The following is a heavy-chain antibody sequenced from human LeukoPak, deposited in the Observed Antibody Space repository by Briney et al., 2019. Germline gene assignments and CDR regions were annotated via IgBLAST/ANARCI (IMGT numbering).Heavy chain of an antibody. V-gene: IGHV3-30*04. J-gene: IGHJ5*02. CDR2: ISYDGSNK. CDR3: ARASGYDGNWFDP. CDR1: GFTFSSYA. Sequence: GGSLRLSCAASGFTFSSYAMHWVRQAPGKGLEWVAVISYDGSNKYYADSVKGRFTISRDNPKNTLYLQMDSLRAEDTAVYYCARASGYDGNWFDPWGQGTLVTVSS. D-gene: IGHD5-12*01.